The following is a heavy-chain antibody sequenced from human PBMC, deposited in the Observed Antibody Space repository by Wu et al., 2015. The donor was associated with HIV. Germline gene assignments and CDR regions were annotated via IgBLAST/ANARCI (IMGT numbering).Heavy chain of an antibody. Sequence: QVQLVQSGAEVKKPGSSVKVSCKASGGSIRNYAIIWVRQAPGQGLEWMGRIIPMFGTVNYAQKFQGRVTITADESTNTAYMELSSLRSEDTAVYYCASGDYYDSSGYHRDYWGQGTLVTVSS. V-gene: IGHV1-69*13. J-gene: IGHJ4*02. CDR3: ASGDYYDSSGYHRDY. CDR1: GGSIRNYA. D-gene: IGHD3-22*01. CDR2: IIPMFGTV.